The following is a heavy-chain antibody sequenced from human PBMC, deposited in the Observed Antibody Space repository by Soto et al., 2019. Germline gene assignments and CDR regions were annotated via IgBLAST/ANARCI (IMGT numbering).Heavy chain of an antibody. J-gene: IGHJ4*02. CDR3: PRDGLYSGYDRRVDY. CDR1: GGSISSGGYY. Sequence: QVQLQESGPGLVKPSQTLSLTCTVSGGSISSGGYYWSWIRQHPGKGLEWIGYIYYSGSTYYNPSLKSRVTISVDTSKNQFSLKLSSVTASDTARYFRPRDGLYSGYDRRVDYWGQGTLVTVSS. CDR2: IYYSGST. D-gene: IGHD5-12*01. V-gene: IGHV4-31*03.